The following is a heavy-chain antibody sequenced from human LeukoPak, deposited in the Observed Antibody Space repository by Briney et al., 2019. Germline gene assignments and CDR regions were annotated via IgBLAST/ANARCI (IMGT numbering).Heavy chain of an antibody. J-gene: IGHJ4*02. V-gene: IGHV3-21*01. Sequence: PGGSLRLSCAASGFTFSDYAVHWVRQAPGKGLEWVSSISRTSDYIFHADSVEGRFTISRDNAKNSLYLQMNSLRAEDTAVYYCARDPKSYGSGSYPYFDYWGQGILVTVSS. CDR1: GFTFSDYA. D-gene: IGHD3-10*01. CDR2: ISRTSDYI. CDR3: ARDPKSYGSGSYPYFDY.